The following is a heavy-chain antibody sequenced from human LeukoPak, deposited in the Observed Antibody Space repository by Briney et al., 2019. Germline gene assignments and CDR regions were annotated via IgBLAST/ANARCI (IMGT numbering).Heavy chain of an antibody. CDR1: GYTFTSHG. CDR2: MNPNSGNT. V-gene: IGHV1-8*03. Sequence: ASVKVSCKASGYTFTSHGINWVRQATGQGLEWMGWMNPNSGNTGYAQKFQGRVTITRNNSISTVYMELSSLRSEDTAVYYCARRLGLRWDLQAFDIWGQGTMVTVPS. D-gene: IGHD4-23*01. J-gene: IGHJ3*02. CDR3: ARRLGLRWDLQAFDI.